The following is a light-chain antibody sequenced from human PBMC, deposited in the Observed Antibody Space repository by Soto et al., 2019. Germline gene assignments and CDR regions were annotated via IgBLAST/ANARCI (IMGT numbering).Light chain of an antibody. V-gene: IGLV2-14*01. CDR2: EVN. J-gene: IGLJ1*01. CDR3: LSFTTTSTHV. Sequence: QSALTQPASLSGSPGQSITISCTGTRSDIGAYDYVSWFQQHPGKAPKLMISEVNNRPSGVSNLFSGSKSGNTAYLTISGFKVEHEAEYFCLSFTTTSTHVFGTGTKVTVL. CDR1: RSDIGAYDY.